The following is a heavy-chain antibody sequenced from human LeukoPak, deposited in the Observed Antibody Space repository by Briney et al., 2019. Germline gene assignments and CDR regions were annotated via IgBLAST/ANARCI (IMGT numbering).Heavy chain of an antibody. Sequence: ASVKVSCKASGYTFTAYYIHWVRQAPGQGLEWMGWISPNSGGTDYAQKFLGRVTMTRDTSISTAYMELSSLTSDDTAAYYCAIQPWGSGNNWYFDLWGRGTLVTVSS. CDR1: GYTFTAYY. D-gene: IGHD7-27*01. CDR2: ISPNSGGT. CDR3: AIQPWGSGNNWYFDL. J-gene: IGHJ2*01. V-gene: IGHV1-2*02.